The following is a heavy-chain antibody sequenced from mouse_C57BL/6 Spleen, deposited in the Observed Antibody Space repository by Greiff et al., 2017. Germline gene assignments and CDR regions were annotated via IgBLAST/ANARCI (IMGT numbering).Heavy chain of an antibody. CDR3: ARSGYYGSSYAFAY. CDR1: GYTFTSYW. CDR2: INPSNGGT. J-gene: IGHJ3*01. Sequence: QVQLQQPGTELVKPGASVKLSCKASGYTFTSYWMHWVKQRPGQGLEWIGNINPSNGGTNYNEKFKRKATLTVDKSASTAYMQLSSLTSEDSAVYYCARSGYYGSSYAFAYWGQGTLVTVSA. V-gene: IGHV1-53*01. D-gene: IGHD1-1*01.